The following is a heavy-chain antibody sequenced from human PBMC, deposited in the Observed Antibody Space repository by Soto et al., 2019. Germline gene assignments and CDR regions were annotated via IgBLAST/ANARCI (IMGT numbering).Heavy chain of an antibody. V-gene: IGHV4-4*02. CDR3: ARVDSSGYRAYAFDI. CDR2: IFRSGNT. Sequence: PSETLSLTCTVSGGSISTGNWWTWVRQSPEKGLEWIGEIFRSGNTYYNPSFKSRVTISVDNSNNQFSLRLNSVTAADTAVYYCARVDSSGYRAYAFDIWGQGTMVTVSS. J-gene: IGHJ3*02. D-gene: IGHD3-22*01. CDR1: GGSISTGNW.